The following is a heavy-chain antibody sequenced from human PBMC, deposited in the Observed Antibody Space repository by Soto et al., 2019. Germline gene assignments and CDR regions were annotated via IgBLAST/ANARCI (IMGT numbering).Heavy chain of an antibody. CDR1: GFTFSSYA. D-gene: IGHD3-3*01. CDR2: ISGSGGAT. Sequence: PGGSLRLSCAASGFTFSSYAMSWVRQAPGKGLEWVSTISGSGGATYYADFVKGRFTISRDNSKNTLYLQMNSLRVEDTAIYYCAKGDVYHDFWLEYWGQGILVTVSS. CDR3: AKGDVYHDFWLEY. V-gene: IGHV3-23*01. J-gene: IGHJ4*02.